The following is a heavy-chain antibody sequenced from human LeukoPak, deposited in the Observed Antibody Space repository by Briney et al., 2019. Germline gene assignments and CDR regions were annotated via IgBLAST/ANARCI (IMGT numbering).Heavy chain of an antibody. CDR2: IIPIFGTA. V-gene: IGHV1-69*05. D-gene: IGHD3-9*01. Sequence: ASVKVSCKASGGTFSSYAISWVRQAPGQGLEGMGGIIPIFGTANYAQKFQGRVTISTDESTSTAYMELSSLRSEDTAVYYCARGKPYYDILTGYPVDYYYYRDVWGKGTTVTVSS. J-gene: IGHJ6*03. CDR3: ARGKPYYDILTGYPVDYYYYRDV. CDR1: GGTFSSYA.